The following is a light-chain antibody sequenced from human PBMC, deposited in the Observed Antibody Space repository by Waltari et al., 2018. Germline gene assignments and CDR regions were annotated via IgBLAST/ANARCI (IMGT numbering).Light chain of an antibody. CDR2: DVN. Sequence: QSALTQPASVSGQPGQSITIPSPGTSSDIGGYNYVSWYQQHPGKAPQLMIYDVNSRPSGVSNRFSGSKSGNTASLTISGLQAEDEADYYCCSFTSSSTWVFGGGTKVTVL. V-gene: IGLV2-14*03. CDR3: CSFTSSSTWV. J-gene: IGLJ3*02. CDR1: SSDIGGYNY.